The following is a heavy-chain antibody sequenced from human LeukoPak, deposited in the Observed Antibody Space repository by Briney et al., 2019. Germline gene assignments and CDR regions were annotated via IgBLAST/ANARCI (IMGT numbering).Heavy chain of an antibody. CDR1: GFTFSTYS. CDR3: TRDLFGSGSFYGF. V-gene: IGHV3-21*06. D-gene: IGHD3-10*01. Sequence: GGSLRLSCAASGFTFSTYSMNWVRQAPGKGLEWVSTITSSSAYIYYADSVKGRFTISRDNAKNSLYLQMNSLRAEDTAVYYCTRDLFGSGSFYGFWGQGTLVTVSS. CDR2: ITSSSAYI. J-gene: IGHJ4*02.